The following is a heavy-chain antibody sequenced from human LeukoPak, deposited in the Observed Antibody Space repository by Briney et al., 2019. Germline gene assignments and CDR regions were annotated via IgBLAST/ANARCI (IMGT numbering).Heavy chain of an antibody. J-gene: IGHJ4*02. Sequence: PGGSLRLSCAASGFTFSSYSMNWVRQAPGKGLEWVSSISSSSSYIYYADSVKGRFTISRDNSKNTLYLQMNSLRAEDTAVYYCAKRGSYYHFDYWGQGTLVTVSS. CDR1: GFTFSSYS. CDR2: ISSSSSYI. V-gene: IGHV3-21*04. D-gene: IGHD1-26*01. CDR3: AKRGSYYHFDY.